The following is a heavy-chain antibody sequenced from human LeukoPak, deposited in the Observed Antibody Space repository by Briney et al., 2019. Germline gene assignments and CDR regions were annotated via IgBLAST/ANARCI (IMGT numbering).Heavy chain of an antibody. CDR2: IKPDGSEK. V-gene: IGHV3-7*01. Sequence: GGSLRLSCAASGFTFSTYWMSWVRQAPGKGLEWMANIKPDGSEKFYADSVKGRSTISRDNAKNSLYLHMNSLRAEDTAVYYCARGDYYDTSGNFNGAFDIWGQGTMVTVSS. CDR3: ARGDYYDTSGNFNGAFDI. CDR1: GFTFSTYW. D-gene: IGHD3-22*01. J-gene: IGHJ3*02.